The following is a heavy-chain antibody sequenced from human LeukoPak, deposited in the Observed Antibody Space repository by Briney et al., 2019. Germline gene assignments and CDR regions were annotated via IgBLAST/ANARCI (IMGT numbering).Heavy chain of an antibody. D-gene: IGHD3-10*01. CDR2: IKQDGSEK. CDR3: ASVYYGYYFDY. Sequence: PGGSLRLSCAASGFTFSSYWMSWVRRAPGKGLEWVANIKQDGSEKYYVDSVKGRFTISRDNAKNSLYLQMNSLRAEDTAVYYCASVYYGYYFDYWGQGTLVTVSS. J-gene: IGHJ4*02. V-gene: IGHV3-7*01. CDR1: GFTFSSYW.